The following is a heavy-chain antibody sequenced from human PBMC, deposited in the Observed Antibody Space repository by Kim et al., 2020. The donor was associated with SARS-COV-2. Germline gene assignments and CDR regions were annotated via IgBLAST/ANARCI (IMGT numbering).Heavy chain of an antibody. V-gene: IGHV3-21*01. CDR2: I. D-gene: IGHD6-13*01. J-gene: IGHJ2*01. CDR3: ARGQQLVPTNL. Sequence: IYYADSVKGRFTISRDNAKNSLYLQMNSLRAEDTAVYYCARGQQLVPTNLWGRGTLVTVSS.